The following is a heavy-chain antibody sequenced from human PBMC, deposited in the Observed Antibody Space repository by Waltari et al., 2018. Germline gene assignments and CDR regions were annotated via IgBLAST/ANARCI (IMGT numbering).Heavy chain of an antibody. CDR1: GGSIRGRSHY. Sequence: QLQLQESGPGLVKPSETLSLTCTVSGGSIRGRSHYWGWSSQPAGKGLEWIGSIDYTGSTSYNPSLKSRVTISVDTSKNQFSLKLTSVTAADTAVYYCPRHGVIGTKIFDYWGQGTLVTVSS. CDR3: PRHGVIGTKIFDY. J-gene: IGHJ4*02. V-gene: IGHV4-39*01. CDR2: IDYTGST. D-gene: IGHD2-21*01.